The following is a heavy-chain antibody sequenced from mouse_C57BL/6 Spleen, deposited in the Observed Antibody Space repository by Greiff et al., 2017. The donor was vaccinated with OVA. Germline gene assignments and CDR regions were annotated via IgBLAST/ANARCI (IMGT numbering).Heavy chain of an antibody. CDR1: GFNIKNTY. J-gene: IGHJ2*01. V-gene: IGHV14-3*01. CDR3: ARSDYYGSSYPYFDY. D-gene: IGHD1-1*01. CDR2: IDPANGNT. Sequence: VQLQQSVAELVRPGASVKLSCTASGFNIKNTYMHWVKQRPEQGLEWIGRIDPANGNTKYAPKFPGKATITADTSSNTAYLQLSSLTSEDTAIYYCARSDYYGSSYPYFDYWGQGTTLTVSS.